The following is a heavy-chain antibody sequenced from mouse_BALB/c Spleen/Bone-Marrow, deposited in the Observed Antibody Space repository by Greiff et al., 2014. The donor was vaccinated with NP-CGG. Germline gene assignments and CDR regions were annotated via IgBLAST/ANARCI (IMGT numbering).Heavy chain of an antibody. Sequence: QVQLQQSGSVLVRPGASVKLSCKASGYTFTSSWMHWAKQRPGQGLEWIGDIHPNSGNTNYNEKFRGKATLTVDTSSNTAYVDLSSLTSEDSAVYYCARSYRFWYFDVWGAGTTVTVS. CDR2: IHPNSGNT. D-gene: IGHD2-14*01. V-gene: IGHV1S130*01. J-gene: IGHJ1*01. CDR3: ARSYRFWYFDV. CDR1: GYTFTSSW.